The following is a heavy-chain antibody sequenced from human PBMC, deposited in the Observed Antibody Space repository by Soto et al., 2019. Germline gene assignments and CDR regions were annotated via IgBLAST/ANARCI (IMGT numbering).Heavy chain of an antibody. CDR2: ISSSGSSK. CDR3: ACTYGSCYSPELYNGMDF. D-gene: IGHD3-10*01. CDR1: GFTFSSYE. Sequence: GGSLRLSCAASGFTFSSYEMNWVRQAPGKGLEWVSRISSSGSSKYYAESVKGRFTISRDNAKNSLYLQMTSLRAEETAVYYCACTYGSCYSPELYNGMDFSGQGITGSVS. V-gene: IGHV3-48*03. J-gene: IGHJ6*02.